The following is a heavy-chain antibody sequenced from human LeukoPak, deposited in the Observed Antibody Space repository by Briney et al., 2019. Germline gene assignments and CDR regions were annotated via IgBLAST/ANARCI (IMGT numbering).Heavy chain of an antibody. CDR3: ARAKQDLQFFDN. CDR2: INPNNCGT. Sequence: SVKVSCKASGYIFTYYYMHWVRQAPGQGLEWMGWINPNNCGTNYAQKFQGGVAMTMDTYFSTVYMEVSRLRSDDAAIYYCARAKQDLQFFDNWGQGTLVTVSS. V-gene: IGHV1-2*02. J-gene: IGHJ4*02. D-gene: IGHD5-24*01. CDR1: GYIFTYYY.